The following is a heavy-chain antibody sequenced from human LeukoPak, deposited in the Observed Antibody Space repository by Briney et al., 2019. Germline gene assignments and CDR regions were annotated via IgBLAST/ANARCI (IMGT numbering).Heavy chain of an antibody. CDR1: GGSISSYY. D-gene: IGHD7-27*01. CDR2: IYYSGST. J-gene: IGHJ6*02. Sequence: SETLSLTCTVSGGSISSYYWSWIRQPPGKGLEWIGYIYYSGSTNYNPSLKSRVTISVDTSKNQFSLKLSSVTAADTAVYYCARHQTSPLGYYYGMDVWGQGTTVTVSS. CDR3: ARHQTSPLGYYYGMDV. V-gene: IGHV4-59*08.